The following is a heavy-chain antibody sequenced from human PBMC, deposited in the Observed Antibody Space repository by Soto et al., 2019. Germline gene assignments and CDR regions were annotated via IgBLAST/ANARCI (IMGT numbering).Heavy chain of an antibody. CDR3: AAQPYTAMGRPDAFDI. Sequence: QVQLVQSGAEVKKPGSSVKVSCKASGGTFSSYAISWVRQAPGHGLEWMGGIIPIFGTANYAQKFQGRVTITADESTSTAYMELSSLRSEDTAVYYCAAQPYTAMGRPDAFDIWGQGTMVTVSS. D-gene: IGHD5-18*01. CDR1: GGTFSSYA. J-gene: IGHJ3*02. CDR2: IIPIFGTA. V-gene: IGHV1-69*01.